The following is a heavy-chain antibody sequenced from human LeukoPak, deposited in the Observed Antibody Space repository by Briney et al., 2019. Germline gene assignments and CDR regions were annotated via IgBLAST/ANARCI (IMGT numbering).Heavy chain of an antibody. CDR2: ISYDGSKK. D-gene: IGHD2-2*01. Sequence: GGSLRLSCAASGFTFSSYWMHWVRQAPGKGLEWVAVISYDGSKKYSADSVKGRFTISRDNSKSTLYLQMNSLTTEDTAVYHCAKEYHRVHDAFDTWGHGTMVTVSS. J-gene: IGHJ3*02. V-gene: IGHV3-30*18. CDR3: AKEYHRVHDAFDT. CDR1: GFTFSSYW.